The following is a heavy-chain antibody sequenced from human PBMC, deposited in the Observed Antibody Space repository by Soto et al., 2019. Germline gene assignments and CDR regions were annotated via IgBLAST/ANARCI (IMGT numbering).Heavy chain of an antibody. Sequence: PGGSLRLSCAASGFTFSSYSMNWVRQAPGKGLEWVSSISSSSSYIYYADSVKGRFTISRDNAKNSLYLQMNSLRAEDTAVYYCARDRDGYNPDAFDIWGQGTMVTVSS. D-gene: IGHD5-12*01. J-gene: IGHJ3*02. CDR3: ARDRDGYNPDAFDI. CDR1: GFTFSSYS. V-gene: IGHV3-21*01. CDR2: ISSSSSYI.